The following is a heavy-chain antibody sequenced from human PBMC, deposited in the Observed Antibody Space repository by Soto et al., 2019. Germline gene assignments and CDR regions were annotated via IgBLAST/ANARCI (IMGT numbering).Heavy chain of an antibody. Sequence: SETLSLTCAVSGGSIISSNCLRLFRHPPGKVLEWIGEIYHSGSTNYNPSLKSRVTISVDKSKNQFSLKLSSVTAADTAVYYCARGTSDFWSGYYGVNWFDPWGQGTLVTVSS. CDR1: GGSIISSNC. CDR2: IYHSGST. CDR3: ARGTSDFWSGYYGVNWFDP. V-gene: IGHV4-4*02. J-gene: IGHJ5*02. D-gene: IGHD3-3*01.